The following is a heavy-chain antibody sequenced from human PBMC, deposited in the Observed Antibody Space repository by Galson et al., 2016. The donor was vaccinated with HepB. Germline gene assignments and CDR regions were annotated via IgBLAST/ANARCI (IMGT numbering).Heavy chain of an antibody. J-gene: IGHJ3*01. V-gene: IGHV3-23*01. CDR2: ISGSAFST. D-gene: IGHD5/OR15-5a*01. Sequence: SLRLSCAASGYSFRTYAMSWVRQAPGKALEWVSSISGSAFSTYYAESVQSRFSISRDNSKNTLYLQVNSLRAEDTAIYYCTKEGSTDAFDLWGQGTMVTVSS. CDR1: GYSFRTYA. CDR3: TKEGSTDAFDL.